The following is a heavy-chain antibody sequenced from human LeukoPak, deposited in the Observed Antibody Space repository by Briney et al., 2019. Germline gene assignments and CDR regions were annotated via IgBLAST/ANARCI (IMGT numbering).Heavy chain of an antibody. V-gene: IGHV1-69*05. Sequence: SVKVSCKASGGTFSSYAISWVRQAPGQGLEWMGGIIPIFGTANYAQKFQGRVTMTRDTSTSTVYMELSSLRSEDTAVYYCASYYGSGSYYNPDYYGMDVWGQGTTVTVSS. CDR3: ASYYGSGSYYNPDYYGMDV. CDR2: IIPIFGTA. D-gene: IGHD3-10*01. J-gene: IGHJ6*02. CDR1: GGTFSSYA.